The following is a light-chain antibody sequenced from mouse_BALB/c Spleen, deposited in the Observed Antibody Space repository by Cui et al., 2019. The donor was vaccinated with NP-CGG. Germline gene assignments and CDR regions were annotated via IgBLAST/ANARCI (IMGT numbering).Light chain of an antibody. V-gene: IGLV1*01. CDR3: ALWYSNHWV. J-gene: IGLJ1*01. CDR2: GTN. CDR1: TGAVTTSNY. Sequence: QPVVIQESTPLTSPGETVTLTCRSSTGAVTTSNYANWVQEKPDHLFTGLIGGTNNRVPGVPARFSGSLIGDKAALTITGAQTEDEAIYFCALWYSNHWVFGGGTKLTVL.